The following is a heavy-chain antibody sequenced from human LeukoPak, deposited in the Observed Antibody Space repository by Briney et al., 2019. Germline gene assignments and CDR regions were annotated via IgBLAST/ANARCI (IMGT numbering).Heavy chain of an antibody. J-gene: IGHJ6*03. V-gene: IGHV3-48*01. CDR2: ISSSSTT. CDR3: ARDQGGDSGSYYRYYYYYMDV. CDR1: GFTFSSYS. D-gene: IGHD1-26*01. Sequence: GGSLRLSCAASGFTFSSYSMNWVRQAPGKGLEWVSYISSSSTTYYADSVKGRFTISRDNAKNSLYLQMNSLRAEDTAVYYCARDQGGDSGSYYRYYYYYMDVWGKGTTVTVSS.